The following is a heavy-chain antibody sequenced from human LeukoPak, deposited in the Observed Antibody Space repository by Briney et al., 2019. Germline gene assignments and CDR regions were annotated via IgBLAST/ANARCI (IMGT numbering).Heavy chain of an antibody. D-gene: IGHD2-15*01. V-gene: IGHV4-61*02. Sequence: SETLSLTCTVAGGSIGSGSYYWSWIRQPAGRGLEGIGRIYTSGSIHCNPSRKSRVPMSVHQSKNQFSLELCAVTAADTAVYYCAREIAYCSGGSCTYYFDYWGQGTLVTVSS. CDR1: GGSIGSGSYY. CDR3: AREIAYCSGGSCTYYFDY. J-gene: IGHJ4*01. CDR2: IYTSGSI.